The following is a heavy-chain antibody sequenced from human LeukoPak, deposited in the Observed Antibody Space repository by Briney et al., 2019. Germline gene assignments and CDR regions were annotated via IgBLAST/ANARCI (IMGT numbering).Heavy chain of an antibody. V-gene: IGHV3-23*01. CDR3: ARDLNWLLFDY. CDR1: GFTFSSYA. CDR2: ISSSGDSA. Sequence: GGSLRLSCAASGFTFSSYAMSWVRQAPGKGLEWVSLISSSGDSAYFADSVKGRFTISRDNSRNTLYLQMNSLRAEDTAVYYCARDLNWLLFDYWGQGTLVTVFS. J-gene: IGHJ4*02. D-gene: IGHD3-9*01.